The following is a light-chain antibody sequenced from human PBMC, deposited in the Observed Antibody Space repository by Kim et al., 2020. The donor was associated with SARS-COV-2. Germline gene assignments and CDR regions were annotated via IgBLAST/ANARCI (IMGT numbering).Light chain of an antibody. V-gene: IGKV1-5*03. CDR2: KAS. CDR3: QPYNSYLYT. J-gene: IGKJ2*01. Sequence: DIQMTQSPSTLSASVGDRVTITCRASQSISSWLAWYQQKPGKAPKLLIYKASNLESGVPSRFSGSGSGTEFTLTISSLQPDDFATYFCQPYNSYLYTFGQGTKLEI. CDR1: QSISSW.